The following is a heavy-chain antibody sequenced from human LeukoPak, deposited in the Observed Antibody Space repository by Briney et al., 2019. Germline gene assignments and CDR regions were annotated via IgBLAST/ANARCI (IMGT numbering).Heavy chain of an antibody. J-gene: IGHJ6*04. D-gene: IGHD4-23*01. CDR1: GFIFSSYG. CDR3: AREPPTTVAAPYYGMDV. Sequence: GGSLRLSCAASGFIFSSYGMHWVRQAPGKGLEWVATIWYDGSNKYYADSVKGRFTISRDNSKNTLYVQMNSLRVEDTAVCYCAREPPTTVAAPYYGMDVWGKGTTVTVSS. V-gene: IGHV3-33*01. CDR2: IWYDGSNK.